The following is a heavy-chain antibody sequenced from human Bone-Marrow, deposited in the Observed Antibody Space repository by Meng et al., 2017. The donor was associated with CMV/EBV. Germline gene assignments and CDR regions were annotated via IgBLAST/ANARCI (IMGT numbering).Heavy chain of an antibody. CDR3: ARDLTLWGSSNKGRIRAGMDV. CDR1: GFTFSSYS. Sequence: GESLKISCAASGFTFSSYSMNWVRKPPGKGLEWVSFISSTSYTYYADSVKGRFTISRDNTKNSLYLQMNSLRAEDTAVYYCARDLTLWGSSNKGRIRAGMDVWGQGTTVTVSS. V-gene: IGHV3-21*01. CDR2: ISSTSYT. D-gene: IGHD6-13*01. J-gene: IGHJ6*02.